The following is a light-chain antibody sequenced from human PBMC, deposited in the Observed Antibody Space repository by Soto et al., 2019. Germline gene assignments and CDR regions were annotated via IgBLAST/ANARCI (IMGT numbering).Light chain of an antibody. CDR3: AAWDDSLSGV. CDR2: RNN. CDR1: SSNIGSNY. Sequence: QSVLTQSPSASGTPGQRVTISCSGSSSNIGSNYVYWYQQFPGTAPKLLIYRNNQRPSGVPDRFSGSKSGTSASLAISGLRSEDEADYYCAAWDDSLSGVFGGGTKLTVL. V-gene: IGLV1-47*01. J-gene: IGLJ3*02.